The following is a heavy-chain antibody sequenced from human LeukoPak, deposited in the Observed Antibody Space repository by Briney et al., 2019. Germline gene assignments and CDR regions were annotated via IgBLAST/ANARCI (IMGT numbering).Heavy chain of an antibody. CDR2: IYYSGST. CDR1: GGSISSYY. CDR3: ARAPGYSYGSSYYMDV. D-gene: IGHD5-18*01. Sequence: SETLSLTCTVSGGSISSYYWSWIRQPPGKGLEWIGYIYYSGSTNYNPSLKSRVTISVDTSKNRFSLKLSSVTAADTAVYYCARAPGYSYGSSYYMDVWGKGTTVTVSS. V-gene: IGHV4-59*01. J-gene: IGHJ6*03.